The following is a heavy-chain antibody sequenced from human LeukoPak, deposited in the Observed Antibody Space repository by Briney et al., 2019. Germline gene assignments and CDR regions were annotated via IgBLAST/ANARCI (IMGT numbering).Heavy chain of an antibody. V-gene: IGHV3-7*01. CDR1: GVTFSSYW. CDR3: AREFEDITMVRGVILDQFDY. CDR2: IKQDGSEK. Sequence: GGSLRLSCAASGVTFSSYWMSWVRQAPGKGLEWVANIKQDGSEKYYVDSVKGRFTISRDNAKSSLYLQMNSLRAEDTAVYYCAREFEDITMVRGVILDQFDYWGQGTLVTVSS. J-gene: IGHJ4*02. D-gene: IGHD3-10*01.